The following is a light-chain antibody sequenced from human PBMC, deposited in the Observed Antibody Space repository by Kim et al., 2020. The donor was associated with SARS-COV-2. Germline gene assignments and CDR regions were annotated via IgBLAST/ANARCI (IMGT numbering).Light chain of an antibody. CDR3: QQRSNWPLT. V-gene: IGKV3-11*01. J-gene: IGKJ4*01. CDR2: DAS. CDR1: QSVSSNY. Sequence: SPGERATLSCRASQSVSSNYLAWYQQKPGQAPRLLIFDASNRATGIPARFSGSGSGTDFTLTISSLEPEDFAVYYCQQRSNWPLTFGGGTKVDIK.